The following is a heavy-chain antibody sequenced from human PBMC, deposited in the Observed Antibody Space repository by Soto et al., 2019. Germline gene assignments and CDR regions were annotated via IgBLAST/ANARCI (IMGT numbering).Heavy chain of an antibody. V-gene: IGHV1-69*13. CDR1: GGTFSSYA. J-gene: IGHJ4*02. D-gene: IGHD3-10*01. CDR2: IIPIFGTA. CDR3: ARSAHHGSGSYLPFDY. Sequence: SVKVSCKASGGTFSSYAISWVRQAPGQGLEWMGGIIPIFGTANYAQKFQGRVTITADESTSTAYMELSSLRSEDTAVYYCARSAHHGSGSYLPFDYWGQGTLVTVSS.